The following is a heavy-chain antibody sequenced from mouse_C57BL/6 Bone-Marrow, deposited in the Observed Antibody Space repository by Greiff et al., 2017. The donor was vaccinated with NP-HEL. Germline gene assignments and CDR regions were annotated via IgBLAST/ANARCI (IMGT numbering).Heavy chain of an antibody. V-gene: IGHV14-3*01. Sequence: EVQLQQSVAELVRPGASVKLSCTASGFNIKNTYMHWVKQRPEQGLEWIGRIDPANGNTKYAPKFQGKATLTADPSSNTAYLQLSRLTSEDTAICYCALLYYGSYAMDYWGKGTSVTVSS. CDR1: GFNIKNTY. D-gene: IGHD2-2*01. J-gene: IGHJ4*01. CDR3: ALLYYGSYAMDY. CDR2: IDPANGNT.